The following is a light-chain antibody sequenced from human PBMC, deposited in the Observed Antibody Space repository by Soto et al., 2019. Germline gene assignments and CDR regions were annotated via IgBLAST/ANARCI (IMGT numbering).Light chain of an antibody. Sequence: QSARTQPASVSGSPGQSITISCTGTSSDVGSYHYVSWFQQHPGKAPKLIIFEVSDRPSGVSTRFSGSKSGDTASLTISGLQADDEADYYCSSYTSGRDVYVFGGGTKVTVL. CDR2: EVS. V-gene: IGLV2-14*01. J-gene: IGLJ1*01. CDR1: SSDVGSYHY. CDR3: SSYTSGRDVYV.